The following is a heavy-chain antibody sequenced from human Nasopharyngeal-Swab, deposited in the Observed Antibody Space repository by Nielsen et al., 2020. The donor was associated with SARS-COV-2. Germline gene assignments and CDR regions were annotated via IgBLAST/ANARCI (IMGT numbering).Heavy chain of an antibody. V-gene: IGHV3-23*01. CDR1: GFTFSSYA. CDR2: ISGSGGST. D-gene: IGHD6-6*01. CDR3: AKPILEYSSSSARTTIDY. J-gene: IGHJ4*02. Sequence: GGFLRLSCAASGFTFSSYAMSWVRQAPGKGLEWVSAISGSGGSTYYADSVKGRFTISRDNSKNTLYLQMNSLRAEDTAVYYCAKPILEYSSSSARTTIDYWGQGTLVTVSS.